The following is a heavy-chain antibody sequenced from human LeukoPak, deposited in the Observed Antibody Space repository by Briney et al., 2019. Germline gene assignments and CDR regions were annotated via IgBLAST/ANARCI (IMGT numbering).Heavy chain of an antibody. CDR2: ISYDGSNK. CDR1: GFTFSSYG. V-gene: IGHV3-30*18. CDR3: AKDLLARAYLLLGAFDI. J-gene: IGHJ3*02. D-gene: IGHD2-2*01. Sequence: PGRSLRLSCAASGFTFSSYGMYWVRQAPGKGLEWVAVISYDGSNKYYVDSVKGRFTISRDNSKNTLYLQMNSLRAEDTAVYHCAKDLLARAYLLLGAFDIWGQGTMVTVSS.